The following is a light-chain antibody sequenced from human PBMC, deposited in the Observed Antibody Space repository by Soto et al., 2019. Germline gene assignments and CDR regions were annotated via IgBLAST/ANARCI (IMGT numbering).Light chain of an antibody. Sequence: EIVMTQSPATLSVSPGERATLSCRASQSISSNLAWYQQKPGQAPRLLIYGTSSRATGIPDRFSGSGSGTDFTLTISSLEPEDFAFYYCQQRNSWPLTFGGGTKADIK. V-gene: IGKV3D-15*01. J-gene: IGKJ4*01. CDR1: QSISSN. CDR2: GTS. CDR3: QQRNSWPLT.